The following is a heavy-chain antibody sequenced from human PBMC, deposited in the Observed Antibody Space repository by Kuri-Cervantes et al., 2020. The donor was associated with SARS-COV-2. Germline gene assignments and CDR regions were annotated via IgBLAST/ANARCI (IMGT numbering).Heavy chain of an antibody. D-gene: IGHD3-16*01. CDR2: INPSGSGT. V-gene: IGHV1-46*01. CDR3: AKWYHDYMWETWRYNYFDP. J-gene: IGHJ5*02. CDR1: GYTFSDHY. Sequence: ASVKVSCKASGYTFSDHYMYWVRQAPGQGLEWMGIINPSGSGTRYPQRFQGRVTMTRDTSTNTAYMELNNLRSDDTAVYYCAKWYHDYMWETWRYNYFDPWGPGTLVTVSS.